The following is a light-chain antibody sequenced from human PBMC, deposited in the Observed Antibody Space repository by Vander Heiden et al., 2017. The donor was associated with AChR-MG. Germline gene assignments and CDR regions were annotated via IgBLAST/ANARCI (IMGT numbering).Light chain of an antibody. CDR1: QDIRNY. J-gene: IGKJ5*01. CDR3: QQYDDLPIT. V-gene: IGKV1-33*01. CDR2: DAS. Sequence: DTQMTQSPSSLSASVGDRVTITCQASQDIRNYLTWCQQKPGKAPTVLIYDASNLGPGVPSRFSGGGSGTNFTFSISSLQPEDLATYYCQQYDDLPITFGQGTRLEIK.